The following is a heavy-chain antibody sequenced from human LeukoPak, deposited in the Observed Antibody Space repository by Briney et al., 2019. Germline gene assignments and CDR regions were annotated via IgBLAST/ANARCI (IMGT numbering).Heavy chain of an antibody. J-gene: IGHJ4*02. CDR3: SRSPINGDYDY. D-gene: IGHD4-17*01. Sequence: ASVKVSCKASGYTFTGCYIRWSRQAPGQGLEVMGWINPKIGGTNYAQYFQDSVTMTSDAPNSTVYMELNRLRSDDPAMYYFSRSPINGDYDYWGQGTLVTVSS. V-gene: IGHV1-2*02. CDR2: INPKIGGT. CDR1: GYTFTGCY.